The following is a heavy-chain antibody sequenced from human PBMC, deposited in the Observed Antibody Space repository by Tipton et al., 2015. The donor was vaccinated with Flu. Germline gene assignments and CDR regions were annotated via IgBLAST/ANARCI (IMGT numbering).Heavy chain of an antibody. D-gene: IGHD6-19*01. CDR2: IRHDESDK. J-gene: IGHJ4*02. CDR3: AKDGWDTSGWYPFDY. V-gene: IGHV3-30*02. CDR1: GFTFSGYG. Sequence: QVQLVQSGGGVVQPGGSLRLSCAASGFTFSGYGMHWVRQAPGKGLEWVAFIRHDESDKYYADSVKGRFTISRDNSKNALYLLISSLRPEDTAVYYCAKDGWDTSGWYPFDYWGQGTLVTVS.